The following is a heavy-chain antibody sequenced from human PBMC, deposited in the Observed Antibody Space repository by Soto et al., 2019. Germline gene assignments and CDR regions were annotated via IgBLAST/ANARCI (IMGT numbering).Heavy chain of an antibody. V-gene: IGHV2-5*02. J-gene: IGHJ6*02. CDR3: AHRSTDLNHAMDV. D-gene: IGHD3-3*01. CDR2: IYWDDDK. CDR1: GLSLTTNGLS. Sequence: QITLKESGPTLVKPTQTLTLTCAFSGLSLTTNGLSVGWVRQPPGKALEWLALIYWDDDKRYSPSLKSRLTTTRDTSKNQVVLTMTNLDPVDPATYYCAHRSTDLNHAMDVWGQGTTVSVSS.